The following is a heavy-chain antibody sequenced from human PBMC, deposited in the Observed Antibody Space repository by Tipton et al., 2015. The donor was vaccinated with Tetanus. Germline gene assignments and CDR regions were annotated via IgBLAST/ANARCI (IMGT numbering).Heavy chain of an antibody. CDR3: ARDLGEIRNY. J-gene: IGHJ4*02. D-gene: IGHD3-16*01. CDR2: ISSSSSYI. CDR1: GFTFSTYS. V-gene: IGHV3-21*01. Sequence: GSLRLSCAASGFTFSTYSMNWVRQAPGKGLEWVSSISSSSSYIYYADSVKGRFTISRDNAKKSLYLQLNSLRPEDTAVYYCARDLGEIRNYWGQGTLVTVSS.